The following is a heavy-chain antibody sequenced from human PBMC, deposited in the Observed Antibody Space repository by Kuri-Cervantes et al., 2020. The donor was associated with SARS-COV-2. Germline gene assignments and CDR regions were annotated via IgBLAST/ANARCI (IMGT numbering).Heavy chain of an antibody. CDR3: ARPRLGGAVSRAFDI. CDR1: GYSISSGYY. D-gene: IGHD6-19*01. Sequence: SETLSLTCTVSGYSISSGYYWGWIRQPPGKGLEWIGSIYYSGSTYYNPSLKSRVTISVDTSKNQFSLKLSSVTAADTAVYYCARPRLGGAVSRAFDIWGQGTMVTVSS. V-gene: IGHV4-38-2*02. J-gene: IGHJ3*02. CDR2: IYYSGST.